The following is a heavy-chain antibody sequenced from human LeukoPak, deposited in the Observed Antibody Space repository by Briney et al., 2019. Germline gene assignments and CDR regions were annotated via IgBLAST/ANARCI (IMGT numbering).Heavy chain of an antibody. V-gene: IGHV3-30*03. D-gene: IGHD1-26*01. J-gene: IGHJ4*02. CDR2: ISYDGSNK. Sequence: GGSLRLSCAASGFTFCSYGMHWVRQAPGKGLEWVAVISYDGSNKYYADSVKGRFTISRDNSKNTLYLQMNRLRAEDTAVYYCAREELGFDYWGQGTLVTVSS. CDR1: GFTFCSYG. CDR3: AREELGFDY.